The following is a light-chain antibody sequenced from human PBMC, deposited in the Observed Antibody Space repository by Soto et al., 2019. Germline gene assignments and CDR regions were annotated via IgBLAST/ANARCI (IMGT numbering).Light chain of an antibody. J-gene: IGKJ1*01. CDR1: QSISHY. V-gene: IGKV1-39*01. Sequence: DIQMTQSPSSLSASVGDRVIITCRASQSISHYLNWYQHKPGKAPKLLIYAASTFQSGVPSRFSGSGSGTDFTLTISNLPPEDFATYFCLQTYIPRAFGQGTKVEIK. CDR2: AAS. CDR3: LQTYIPRA.